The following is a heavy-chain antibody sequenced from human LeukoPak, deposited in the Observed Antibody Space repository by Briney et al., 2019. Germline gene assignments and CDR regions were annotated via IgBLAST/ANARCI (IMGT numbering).Heavy chain of an antibody. CDR1: GFTFSSYA. Sequence: GGSLRLSCAASGFTFSSYAMHWVRQAPGKGLEWVAVISYDGSNKYYADSVKGRFTISRDNSKNTLYLQMNSLRAEDTAVYYCARGGSSSWYSLYYFDHWGQGTLVTVSS. J-gene: IGHJ4*02. CDR2: ISYDGSNK. V-gene: IGHV3-30*04. D-gene: IGHD6-13*01. CDR3: ARGGSSSWYSLYYFDH.